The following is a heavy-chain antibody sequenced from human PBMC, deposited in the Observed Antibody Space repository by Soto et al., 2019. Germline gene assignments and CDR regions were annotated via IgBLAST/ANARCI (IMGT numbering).Heavy chain of an antibody. CDR3: VKSLGYGNYYYYGMDV. CDR1: GFTFTWYS. Sequence: GSLRLSCAASGFTFTWYSMSWVRQAPGKGLEWVSHISASGDTTYYADSVKGRFTISRDNSKNTLYLQMNSLRADDTALYYCVKSLGYGNYYYYGMDVWGQGTTVTVSS. V-gene: IGHV3-23*01. CDR2: ISASGDTT. D-gene: IGHD4-17*01. J-gene: IGHJ6*02.